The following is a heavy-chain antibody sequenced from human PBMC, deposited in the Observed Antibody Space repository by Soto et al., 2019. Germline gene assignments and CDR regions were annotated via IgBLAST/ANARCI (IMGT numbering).Heavy chain of an antibody. D-gene: IGHD3-22*01. CDR1: GGSLSSSSYY. Sequence: SETLSLTCTVSGGSLSSSSYYWGWIRQPPGKGLEWIGSIFYSGSTYYNPSLKSRVTISVDSLRAEDTAVYSCTRDPWSYFDSSGYYSANYWGQGTLVTVSS. V-gene: IGHV4-39*01. J-gene: IGHJ4*02. CDR2: IFYSGST. CDR3: GYYSANY.